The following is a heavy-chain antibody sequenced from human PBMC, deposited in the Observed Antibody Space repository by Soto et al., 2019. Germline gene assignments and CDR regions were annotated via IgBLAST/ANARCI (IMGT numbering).Heavy chain of an antibody. CDR1: GYTFTGYY. V-gene: IGHV1-2*02. CDR3: ARVTYYYDSSALSQARAEYFQH. J-gene: IGHJ1*01. Sequence: ASVKVSCKASGYTFTGYYMHWVRQAPGQGLEWMGWINPNSGGTNYAQKFQGRVTMTRDTSISTAYMELSRLRSDDTAVYYCARVTYYYDSSALSQARAEYFQHWGQGTLVTV. CDR2: INPNSGGT. D-gene: IGHD3-22*01.